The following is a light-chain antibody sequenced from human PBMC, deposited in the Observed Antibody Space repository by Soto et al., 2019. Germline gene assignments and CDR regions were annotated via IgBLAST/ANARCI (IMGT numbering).Light chain of an antibody. V-gene: IGKV1-39*01. CDR3: QQSYSTPLT. CDR1: QSISRH. J-gene: IGKJ4*01. CDR2: GAS. Sequence: DIQMTQSPPSLSASVGDRVTITCRASQSISRHLNWYQQKPGKAPKLLIYGASSLQSGVPSRFSGSGSGTDFTLTISSLQPEDFATYYCQQSYSTPLTFGGGTKVDIK.